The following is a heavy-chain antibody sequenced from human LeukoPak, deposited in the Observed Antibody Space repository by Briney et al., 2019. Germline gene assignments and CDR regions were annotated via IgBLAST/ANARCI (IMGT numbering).Heavy chain of an antibody. CDR3: ARVPSAHSSSSRSGDY. D-gene: IGHD6-6*01. CDR1: GGSISSNNW. CDR2: IYHSGSP. J-gene: IGHJ4*02. V-gene: IGHV4-4*02. Sequence: PSGTLSLTCAVSGGSISSNNWWGWVRQPPGKGLEWIGEIYHSGSPNYNPSLKSRVTISVDKSRNHFSLNLSSVTAADTAVYYCARVPSAHSSSSRSGDYWGQGTLVTVSS.